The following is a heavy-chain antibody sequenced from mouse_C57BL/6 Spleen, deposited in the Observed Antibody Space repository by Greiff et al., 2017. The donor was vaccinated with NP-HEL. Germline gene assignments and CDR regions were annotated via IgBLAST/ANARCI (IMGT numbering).Heavy chain of an antibody. V-gene: IGHV1-15*01. CDR1: GYTFTDYE. CDR3: TRSWLRNYFDY. J-gene: IGHJ2*01. D-gene: IGHD2-2*01. Sequence: VQLQQSGAELVRPGASVTLSCKASGYTFTDYEMHWVKQTPVHGLEWIGAIDPEIGGTAYNQKFKGKAILTADKSSSTAYMELRSLTSEDSAVYYCTRSWLRNYFDYWGQGTTLTVSS. CDR2: IDPEIGGT.